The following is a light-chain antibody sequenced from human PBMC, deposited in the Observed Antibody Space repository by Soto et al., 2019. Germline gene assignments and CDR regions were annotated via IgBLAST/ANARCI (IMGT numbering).Light chain of an antibody. Sequence: DIQMTQSPSPLSASVGDRVTITCRASQSISSYLNWYQQKLGKAPKLLIYAASNLQSGVPSRFSGSGSMTDFTLTISSLQPEDFATYYCQQTYTTPRTFGHGTKVEIK. CDR1: QSISSY. V-gene: IGKV1-39*01. CDR3: QQTYTTPRT. CDR2: AAS. J-gene: IGKJ1*01.